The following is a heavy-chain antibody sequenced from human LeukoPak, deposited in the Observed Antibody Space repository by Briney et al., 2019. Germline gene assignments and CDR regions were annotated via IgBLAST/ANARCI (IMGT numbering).Heavy chain of an antibody. CDR2: ISSSGSTI. D-gene: IGHD3-22*01. Sequence: GGSLRVSCADSGYTFSDYYMSWIRQAPGKGLEWVSYISSSGSTIYYADSVKGRFTISRDNAKNSLYLQMNSLRAEDTAVYYCASMPDSSGYYYRYWGQGTLVTVSS. J-gene: IGHJ4*02. CDR1: GYTFSDYY. V-gene: IGHV3-11*04. CDR3: ASMPDSSGYYYRY.